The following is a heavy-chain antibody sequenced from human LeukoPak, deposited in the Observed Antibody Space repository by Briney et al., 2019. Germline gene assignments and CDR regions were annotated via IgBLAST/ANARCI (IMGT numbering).Heavy chain of an antibody. CDR3: ARQTGSGLFILP. CDR2: ISSSGST. CDR1: GDSISSGDYY. V-gene: IGHV4-61*02. Sequence: SETLSLTCTVSGDSISSGDYYWSWIRQPAGKGLEWIGRISSSGSTNYNPSLKSRVTISVDTSKNQFALKLSSVTAADTAVYYWARQTGSGLFILPGGEGTLVTVSS. D-gene: IGHD3/OR15-3a*01. J-gene: IGHJ4*02.